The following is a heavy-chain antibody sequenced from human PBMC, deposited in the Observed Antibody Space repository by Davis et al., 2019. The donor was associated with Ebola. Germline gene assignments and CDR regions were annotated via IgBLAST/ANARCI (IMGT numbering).Heavy chain of an antibody. CDR2: ISAYNGNT. CDR3: ARAAYSSSWYIKLDY. CDR1: GYTFTSYG. D-gene: IGHD6-13*01. V-gene: IGHV1-18*01. Sequence: ASVKVSCKASGYTFTSYGISWVRQAPGQGLEWMGWISAYNGNTKYAQKLQGRVTMTTDTSTSTAYMELRSLRSDDTAVYYCARAAYSSSWYIKLDYWGQGTLVTVSS. J-gene: IGHJ4*02.